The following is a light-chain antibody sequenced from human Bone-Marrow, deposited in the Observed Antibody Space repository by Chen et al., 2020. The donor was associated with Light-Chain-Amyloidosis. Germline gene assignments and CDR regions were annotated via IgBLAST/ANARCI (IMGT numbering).Light chain of an antibody. V-gene: IGLV3-21*02. CDR3: QVWDRSSDRPV. CDR2: DDS. CDR1: NIGSTS. J-gene: IGLJ3*02. Sequence: SYVLTQPSSVSVAPGQTATIACGGNNIGSTSVPWYQQTPGQAPLLVVYDDSDRPSGSPERLSGSNSGNTATLTSSRVEDGDEADYCCQVWDRSSDRPVFGGGTKLTVL.